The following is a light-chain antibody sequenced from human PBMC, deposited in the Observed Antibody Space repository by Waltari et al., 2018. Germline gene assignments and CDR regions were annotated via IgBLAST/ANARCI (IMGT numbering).Light chain of an antibody. J-gene: IGLJ2*01. V-gene: IGLV2-14*03. Sequence: QPALTQPASVSGSPGQSITISCTGSSSDIGGYDYVSWYQQHPCKAPKLILYDVTKRPSVISSRFSGSKSGNPASLTTSGLPAQDDADYYCISYTTTKTQVIGGGTKVPVL. CDR1: SSDIGGYDY. CDR3: ISYTTTKTQV. CDR2: DVT.